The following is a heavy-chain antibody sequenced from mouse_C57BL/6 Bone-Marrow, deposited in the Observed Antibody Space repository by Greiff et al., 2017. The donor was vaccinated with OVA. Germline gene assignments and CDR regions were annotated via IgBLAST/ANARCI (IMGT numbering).Heavy chain of an antibody. J-gene: IGHJ3*01. Sequence: VQLQQPGAELVRPGTSVKLSCKASGYTFTSYWMHWVKQRPGQGLEWIGVIDPSDSYTNSNQKIKGKDTLTVDTSSSTAYMQLSSLTSEDSAVYYCAQRGFAYWGQGTLVTVSA. CDR1: GYTFTSYW. CDR3: AQRGFAY. CDR2: IDPSDSYT. V-gene: IGHV1-59*01.